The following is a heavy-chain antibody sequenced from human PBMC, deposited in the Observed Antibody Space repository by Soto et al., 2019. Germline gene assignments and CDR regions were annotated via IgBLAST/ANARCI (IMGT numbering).Heavy chain of an antibody. Sequence: GGSLRLSCSASGFTFSNYGMHWVRQAPGKGLEWVAFISDDGSNKYYADSMKGRFTMSRDNSKSTLYLQMNSLRVEDTAVYYCTKRRNVLRFLEWSSGMEVWGQGTTVTVPS. CDR3: TKRRNVLRFLEWSSGMEV. V-gene: IGHV3-30*18. D-gene: IGHD3-3*01. CDR1: GFTFSNYG. J-gene: IGHJ6*02. CDR2: ISDDGSNK.